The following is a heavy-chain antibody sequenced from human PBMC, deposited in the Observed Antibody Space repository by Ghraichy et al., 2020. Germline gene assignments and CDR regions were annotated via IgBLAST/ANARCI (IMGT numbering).Heavy chain of an antibody. J-gene: IGHJ5*02. D-gene: IGHD1-26*01. Sequence: GGSLRLSCAASGFTFSTYSMNWVRQAPGKGLEWVSSISSSSSYIYYADSVKGRFTISRDNAKNSLYLQMNSLRAEDTAVYYCARDMSVGATTYWFDPWGQGTLVTVSS. CDR1: GFTFSTYS. V-gene: IGHV3-21*01. CDR3: ARDMSVGATTYWFDP. CDR2: ISSSSSYI.